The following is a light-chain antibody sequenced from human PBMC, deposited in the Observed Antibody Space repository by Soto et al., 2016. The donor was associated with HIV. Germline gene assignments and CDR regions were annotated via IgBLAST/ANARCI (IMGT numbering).Light chain of an antibody. CDR2: LGS. CDR1: QSLLHRNGYNY. V-gene: IGKV2-28*01. CDR3: MQALQTPYT. J-gene: IGKJ2*01. Sequence: DIVMTQSPLSLPVTPGESASISCRSSQSLLHRNGYNYLHWYLQKPGQSPQLLIHLGSNRGSDVPDRFSGSGSGTDFTLKIRRVEAEDVGIYYCMQALQTPYTFGQGTKLEIK.